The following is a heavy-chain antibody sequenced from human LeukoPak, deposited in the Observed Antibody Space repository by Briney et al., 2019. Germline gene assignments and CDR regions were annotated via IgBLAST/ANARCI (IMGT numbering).Heavy chain of an antibody. V-gene: IGHV4-4*07. D-gene: IGHD3-3*01. CDR3: ARGHYDFWSGPMDALDI. CDR1: DGSISSYY. J-gene: IGHJ3*02. Sequence: PSETLSLTCTVSDGSISSYYWSWIRQPAGKGLEWIGRIYTSGSTNYNPSLKSRVTMLVDTSKNQFSLKLSSVTAADTAVYYCARGHYDFWSGPMDALDIWGQGTMVTVSS. CDR2: IYTSGST.